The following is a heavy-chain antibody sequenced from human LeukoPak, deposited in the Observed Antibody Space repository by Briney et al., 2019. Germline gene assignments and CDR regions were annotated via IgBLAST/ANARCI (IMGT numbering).Heavy chain of an antibody. CDR1: GFTISPNW. CDR3: ARENTAVPGGDC. D-gene: IGHD5-18*01. J-gene: IGHJ4*02. V-gene: IGHV3-7*01. Sequence: GGSLRLSCAASGFTISPNWMSWVRQAPGKGLEWVANIKQDGSEKYYVDSVKGRFAISRDNAKNSVYLQMNGLRAEDTAVYYCARENTAVPGGDCWGQGTLVTVSS. CDR2: IKQDGSEK.